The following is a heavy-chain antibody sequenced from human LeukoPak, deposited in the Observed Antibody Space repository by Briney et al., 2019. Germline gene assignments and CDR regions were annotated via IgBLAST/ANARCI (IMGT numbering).Heavy chain of an antibody. Sequence: SETLSLTCTVSGGSISSSSYYWGWIRQPPGKGLEWIGSIYYSGSTYYNPSLKGRVTISVDTPKNQFSLKLSSVTAADTAVYYCASCSGGSCYSAAFARDYWGQGTLVTVSS. CDR3: ASCSGGSCYSAAFARDY. V-gene: IGHV4-39*01. D-gene: IGHD2-15*01. CDR2: IYYSGST. J-gene: IGHJ4*02. CDR1: GGSISSSSYY.